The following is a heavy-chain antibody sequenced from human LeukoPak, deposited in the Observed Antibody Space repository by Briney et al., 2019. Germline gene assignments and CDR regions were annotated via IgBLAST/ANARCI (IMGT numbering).Heavy chain of an antibody. CDR1: GYTFTSYD. CDR2: MNPNSGNT. V-gene: IGHV1-8*01. CDR3: ARGGRITIFGVVTDYYYGMDV. D-gene: IGHD3-3*01. J-gene: IGHJ6*02. Sequence: ASVKVSCKASGYTFTSYDINWVRQATGQGLEWMGWMNPNSGNTGYAQKLQGRVTMTRNTSISTAYMELSSLRSEDTAVYYCARGGRITIFGVVTDYYYGMDVWGQETTVTVSS.